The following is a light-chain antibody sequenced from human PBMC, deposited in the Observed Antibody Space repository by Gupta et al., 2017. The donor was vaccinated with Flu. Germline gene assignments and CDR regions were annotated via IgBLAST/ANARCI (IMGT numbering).Light chain of an antibody. J-gene: IGKJ1*01. CDR2: LGS. V-gene: IGKV2-28*01. CDR3: RQGLQTPRT. Sequence: DIVMTQSPLSLPVTPGEPASISCRSSQSLQHSNGYNYLDWYLQRPGQSPQLLIYLGSNRASGVPDRFSGSGSGTDFTLKISRVEAEDVGVYYCRQGLQTPRTFGQGTKVEIK. CDR1: QSLQHSNGYNY.